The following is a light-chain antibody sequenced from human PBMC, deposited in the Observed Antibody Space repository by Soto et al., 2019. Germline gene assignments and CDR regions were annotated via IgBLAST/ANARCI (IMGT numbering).Light chain of an antibody. V-gene: IGLV2-14*03. Sequence: QSVLTQPASVSGSPGQSITVSRTGTSSDVGGYNYVSWYQQHPGKAPRLMIYDVTNRPSGVSDRFSGSKSGNTASLTISGLQAEDEAVYYCSSYRRGSTYVFGTGTKVTVL. J-gene: IGLJ1*01. CDR2: DVT. CDR3: SSYRRGSTYV. CDR1: SSDVGGYNY.